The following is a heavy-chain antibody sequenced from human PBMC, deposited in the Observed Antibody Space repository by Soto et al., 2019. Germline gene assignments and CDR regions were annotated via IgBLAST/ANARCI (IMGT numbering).Heavy chain of an antibody. CDR1: GGSISSGDYY. J-gene: IGHJ4*02. CDR2: IYYSRST. D-gene: IGHD3-22*01. V-gene: IGHV4-31*03. CDR3: ARGSYYYDSRGGYFDY. Sequence: SETLSLTCTVSGGSISSGDYYWSWIRQHPGKGLEWIGYIYYSRSTYYNPSLQSRLTISVDKSNNQFSLKLTSVTAADTAVYYCARGSYYYDSRGGYFDYWAQGTLVTVSS.